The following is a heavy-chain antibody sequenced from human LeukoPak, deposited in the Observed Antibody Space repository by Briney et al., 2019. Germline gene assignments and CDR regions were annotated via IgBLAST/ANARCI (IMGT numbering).Heavy chain of an antibody. CDR2: ISYDGSNK. CDR1: GFTFSSYG. CDR3: AKDPQRYCSNTSCWDSFDP. D-gene: IGHD2-2*01. V-gene: IGHV3-30*18. Sequence: GRSLRLSCAASGFTFSSYGMHWVRQAPGKGLEWVAVISYDGSNKYYADSVKGRFTISRDNSKNTLYLQMNSLRAEDTAVYYCAKDPQRYCSNTSCWDSFDPWGHGTLVTVSS. J-gene: IGHJ5*02.